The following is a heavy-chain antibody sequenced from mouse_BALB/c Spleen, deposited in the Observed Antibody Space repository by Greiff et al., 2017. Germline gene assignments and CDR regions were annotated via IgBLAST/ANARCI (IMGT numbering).Heavy chain of an antibody. Sequence: EVKLVESGGGLVQPGGSRKLSCAASGFTFSSFGMHWVRQAPEKGLEWVAYISSGSSTIYYADTVKGRFTISRDNPKNTLFLQMTSLRSEDTAMYYCARDDGYYFDYWGQGTTLTVSS. J-gene: IGHJ2*01. CDR1: GFTFSSFG. CDR3: ARDDGYYFDY. V-gene: IGHV5-17*02. CDR2: ISSGSSTI. D-gene: IGHD2-3*01.